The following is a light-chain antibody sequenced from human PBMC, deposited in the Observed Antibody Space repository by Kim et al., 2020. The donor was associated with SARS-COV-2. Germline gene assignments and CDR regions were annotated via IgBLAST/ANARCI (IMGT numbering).Light chain of an antibody. CDR2: KAS. V-gene: IGKV1-5*03. Sequence: DIQTTQSPSTLSASVGDRVTITCRASQSISSWLAWYQQKPGKAPKLLIYKASSLESGVPSRFSGSGSGTEFTLTISSLQPDDFATYYCQQYNSYPFTFGPGTKVDIK. CDR3: QQYNSYPFT. CDR1: QSISSW. J-gene: IGKJ3*01.